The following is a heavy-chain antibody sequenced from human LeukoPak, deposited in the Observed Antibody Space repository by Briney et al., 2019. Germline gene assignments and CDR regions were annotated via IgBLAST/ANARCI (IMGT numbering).Heavy chain of an antibody. Sequence: SETLSLTCTVSGGSISSYYWSWIRQPPGKGLEWIGYIYYSGSTNYNPSLKSRVTISVDTSKNQFSLKLSSVTAADTAVYYCARDGNDSSGYHYYFDYWGQGTLVTVS. CDR3: ARDGNDSSGYHYYFDY. D-gene: IGHD3-22*01. CDR2: IYYSGST. J-gene: IGHJ4*02. CDR1: GGSISSYY. V-gene: IGHV4-59*01.